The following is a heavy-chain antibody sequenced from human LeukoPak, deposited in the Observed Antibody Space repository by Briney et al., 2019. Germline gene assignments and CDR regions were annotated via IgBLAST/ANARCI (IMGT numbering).Heavy chain of an antibody. V-gene: IGHV4-59*01. CDR2: IYYSGST. CDR3: ARDRGRYRGSHKDWYCDL. Sequence: PSETLSLTCTVSGDSISSYCWSWIRQPPGKGLEWIGYIYYSGSTNYNPSLKSRVTISVDTSKNQFSLKLRSVTAADTAVFYCARDRGRYRGSHKDWYCDLWGRGTLVTVSS. D-gene: IGHD1-26*01. J-gene: IGHJ2*01. CDR1: GDSISSYC.